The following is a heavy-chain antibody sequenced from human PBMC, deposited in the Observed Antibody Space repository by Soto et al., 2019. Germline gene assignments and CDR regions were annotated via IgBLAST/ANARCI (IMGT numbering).Heavy chain of an antibody. CDR3: AREPISTPRGVTQVDP. CDR2: IYNSGTT. D-gene: IGHD3-10*01. CDR1: GAPISSGGFY. V-gene: IGHV4-31*03. Sequence: PSETLSLTCNVSGAPISSGGFYWSWIRQHPGKGPEWIGYIYNSGTTFYNPSLGSRVTMSLDAAKNHFSLELRSVTVADTAVYYCAREPISTPRGVTQVDPWGQGTQVTAPQ. J-gene: IGHJ5*02.